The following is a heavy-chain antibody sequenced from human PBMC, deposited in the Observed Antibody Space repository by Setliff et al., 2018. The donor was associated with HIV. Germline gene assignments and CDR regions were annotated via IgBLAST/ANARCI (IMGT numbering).Heavy chain of an antibody. CDR1: GGSISSGGYY. Sequence: SETLSLTCTVSGGSISSGGYYWSWIRQHPGKGLEWIGYIYYSGSTYYNPSLKSRVTISVDTSKNQFSLKLSSVTAADTAVYYCARGRIAAAGTFDYWGQGTLVTVSS. CDR2: IYYSGST. V-gene: IGHV4-31*03. J-gene: IGHJ4*02. CDR3: ARGRIAAAGTFDY. D-gene: IGHD6-13*01.